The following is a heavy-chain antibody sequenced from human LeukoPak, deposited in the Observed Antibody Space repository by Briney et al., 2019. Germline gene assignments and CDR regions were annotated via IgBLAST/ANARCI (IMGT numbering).Heavy chain of an antibody. V-gene: IGHV3-74*01. CDR3: ARDSGSGYYDSSGYYVPDAFDI. D-gene: IGHD3-22*01. Sequence: GGSLRLSCAASGFTFNTYVMHWVRQAPGKGLVWVSRINSDGSSTSYADSVKGRFTISRDNAKNTLYLQMNSLRAEDTAVYYCARDSGSGYYDSSGYYVPDAFDIWGQGTMVTVSS. CDR1: GFTFNTYV. J-gene: IGHJ3*02. CDR2: INSDGSST.